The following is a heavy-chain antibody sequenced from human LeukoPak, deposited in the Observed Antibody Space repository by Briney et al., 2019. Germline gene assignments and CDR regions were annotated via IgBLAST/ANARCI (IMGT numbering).Heavy chain of an antibody. CDR3: AGVFSGRRPFEL. Sequence: PSETLSLTCTVSGGPINDYYWNWLRQPPGKGLEWIGFIYYRGTTNNNPSLKSRVTTSIDTSKKQFSLNLSSVTAADTAIYYCAGVFSGRRPFELWGQGILVTVSS. CDR2: IYYRGTT. D-gene: IGHD3-10*01. CDR1: GGPINDYY. J-gene: IGHJ4*02. V-gene: IGHV4-59*03.